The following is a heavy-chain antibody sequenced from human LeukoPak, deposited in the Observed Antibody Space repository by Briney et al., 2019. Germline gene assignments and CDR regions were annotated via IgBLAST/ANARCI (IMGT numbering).Heavy chain of an antibody. CDR2: IIPIFGTA. D-gene: IGHD2-2*01. CDR3: AITLGSTYYYYYHMDV. Sequence: GASVKVSCRASGGTFSSYAISWVRQAPGQGLEWMGGIIPIFGTANYAQKFQGRVTITTDESTSTAYMELSSLRSEDTAVYYCAITLGSTYYYYYHMDVWGKGTTVTVSS. J-gene: IGHJ6*03. V-gene: IGHV1-69*05. CDR1: GGTFSSYA.